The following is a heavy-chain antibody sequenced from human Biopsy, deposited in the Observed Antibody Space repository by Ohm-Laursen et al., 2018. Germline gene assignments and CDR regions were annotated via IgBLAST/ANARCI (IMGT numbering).Heavy chain of an antibody. J-gene: IGHJ6*02. CDR2: ISGGGTI. CDR3: ARDTRWSPYSMDV. V-gene: IGHV3-11*01. Sequence: SLRLSCTASGFSFSDYHMRWIRQAPGRGLEWVSYISGGGTIYYGDSMKGRVTISRDNAKNSQYPQMHSLRAEDTAVYYCARDTRWSPYSMDVWGQGTTVTVSS. D-gene: IGHD4-23*01. CDR1: GFSFSDYH.